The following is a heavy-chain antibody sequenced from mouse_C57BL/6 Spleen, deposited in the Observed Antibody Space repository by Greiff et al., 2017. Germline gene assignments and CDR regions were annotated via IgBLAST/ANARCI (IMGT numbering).Heavy chain of an antibody. CDR1: GYTFTDYE. D-gene: IGHD2-1*01. V-gene: IGHV1-15*01. Sequence: QVQLQQSGAELVRPGASVTLSCKASGYTFTDYEMHWVKQTPVHGLEWIGAIDPETGGTAYNQKFKGKATLTADKSSSTAYMELRSLTSEDSAVYYCTDGNYFCCWGQGTTLTVAS. CDR3: TDGNYFCC. CDR2: IDPETGGT. J-gene: IGHJ2*01.